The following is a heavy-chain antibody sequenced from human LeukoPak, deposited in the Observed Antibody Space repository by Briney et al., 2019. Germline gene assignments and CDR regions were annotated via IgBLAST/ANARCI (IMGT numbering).Heavy chain of an antibody. D-gene: IGHD4-17*01. CDR3: ARVVPTVVAFDI. J-gene: IGHJ3*02. Sequence: ASVKVSCKASSYTFTSYGISWVRQAPGQGLEWMGWISAYNGNTNYAQKLQGRVTMATDTSTSTAYMELRSLRSDDTAVYYCARVVPTVVAFDIWGQGTMVTVSS. CDR1: SYTFTSYG. V-gene: IGHV1-18*01. CDR2: ISAYNGNT.